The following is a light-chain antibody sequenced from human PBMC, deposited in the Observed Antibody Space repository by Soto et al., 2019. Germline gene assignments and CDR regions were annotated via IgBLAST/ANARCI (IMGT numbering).Light chain of an antibody. J-gene: IGKJ2*01. CDR2: AAS. Sequence: DIQMPQSPSSLSASVGDRVTITCRASQSISSYLNWYHLKPGKAPKLLIYAASSLQSGVPSRFSGSGSGTDFTLTISSLQPEDFATYYCQQSYSSPYTFGHGTKREIQ. CDR3: QQSYSSPYT. V-gene: IGKV1-39*01. CDR1: QSISSY.